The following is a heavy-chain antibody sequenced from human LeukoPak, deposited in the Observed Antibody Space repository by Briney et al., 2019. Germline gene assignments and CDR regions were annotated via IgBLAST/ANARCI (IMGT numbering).Heavy chain of an antibody. V-gene: IGHV3-23*01. D-gene: IGHD5-12*01. CDR2: ISNDGGGM. CDR3: AKGGSGYFLDL. J-gene: IGHJ5*02. CDR1: GFIFNNYG. Sequence: GGSLRLSCAASGFIFNNYGLIWVRQAPGKGLQWVSAISNDGGGMTYADFVKGRFTISRDNSKNTLFLQMNSLRAEDTALYYCAKGGSGYFLDLWGQGTLVTVSS.